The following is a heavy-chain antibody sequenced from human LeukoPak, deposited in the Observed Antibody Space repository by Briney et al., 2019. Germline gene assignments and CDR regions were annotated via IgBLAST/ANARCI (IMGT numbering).Heavy chain of an antibody. CDR2: INPNSGDT. CDR3: AREAHFCSGGSCSNY. Sequence: ASVKVSCKASGYTFTGYYMHWVRQAPGQGLEWMGRINPNSGDTNYAQKFQGRVTMTRDTSISTAYMELSWLRSDDTAVYYSAREAHFCSGGSCSNYWGQGTLVTVSS. CDR1: GYTFTGYY. V-gene: IGHV1-2*06. J-gene: IGHJ4*02. D-gene: IGHD2-15*01.